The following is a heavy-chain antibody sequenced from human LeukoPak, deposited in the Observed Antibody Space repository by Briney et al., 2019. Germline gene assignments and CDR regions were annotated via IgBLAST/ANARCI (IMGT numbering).Heavy chain of an antibody. CDR1: GGSISSSNW. CDR3: ARELAAENYSSYYMDV. Sequence: SETLSLTCAVSGGSISSSNWWSWGRQPPGKGREWIGEIYHSGSTNYNPSLKSRVTISVDKSKNQFSLKLSSVPAADTAVYYCARELAAENYSSYYMDVWGTGTTVTVSS. CDR2: IYHSGST. J-gene: IGHJ6*03. V-gene: IGHV4-4*02. D-gene: IGHD6-13*01.